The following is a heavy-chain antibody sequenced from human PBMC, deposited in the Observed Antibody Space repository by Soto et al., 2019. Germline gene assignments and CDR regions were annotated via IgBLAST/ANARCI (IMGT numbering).Heavy chain of an antibody. V-gene: IGHV3-7*03. CDR1: GFIFRSYW. Sequence: DVQLVESGGGLVQPGGSLRVYCVTAGFIFRSYWMSWVRQGPGNGLEWVAKINQVGNEINYVDSVTGRFTISRDNDKNSLYLHMDSLRVEDSAVYYCATEVGRPTVTGALNMWGQGTVVSVAS. J-gene: IGHJ3*02. CDR3: ATEVGRPTVTGALNM. D-gene: IGHD5-12*01. CDR2: INQVGNEI.